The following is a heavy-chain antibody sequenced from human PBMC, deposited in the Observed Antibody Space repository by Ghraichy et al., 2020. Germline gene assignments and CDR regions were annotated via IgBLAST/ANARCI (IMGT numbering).Heavy chain of an antibody. Sequence: GGSLRLSCAASGFTFSTYAMNWVRQAPGQGLEWLSYISGSSDTIYYADSVKGRFTISRDNAKNSLYLQMNSLRDEDTAVYYCARDFAIPNPYFDFWTTFDYWGQGTLVTVSS. D-gene: IGHD3-3*01. CDR2: ISGSSDTI. CDR3: ARDFAIPNPYFDFWTTFDY. V-gene: IGHV3-48*02. J-gene: IGHJ4*02. CDR1: GFTFSTYA.